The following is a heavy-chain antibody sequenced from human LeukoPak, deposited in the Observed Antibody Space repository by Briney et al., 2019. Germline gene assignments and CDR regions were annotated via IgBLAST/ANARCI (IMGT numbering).Heavy chain of an antibody. J-gene: IGHJ3*02. CDR3: ASSYYDFWSRYHDAFDI. CDR2: IKQDGSEK. D-gene: IGHD3-3*01. CDR1: GFTFSSYW. V-gene: IGHV3-7*01. Sequence: GGSLRLSCAASGFTFSSYWMSWVRQAPGKGLEWVANIKQDGSEKYYVDSVKGRFTISRDNAKNSLYLQMNSLRAEDTAVYYCASSYYDFWSRYHDAFDIWGQGTMVTVSS.